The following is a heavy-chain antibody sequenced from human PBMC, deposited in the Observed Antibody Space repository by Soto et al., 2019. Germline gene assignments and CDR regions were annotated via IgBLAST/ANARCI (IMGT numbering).Heavy chain of an antibody. D-gene: IGHD3-22*01. J-gene: IGHJ4*02. CDR3: ARRVGHSSGAYFDY. Sequence: PSETLSLTCTVSGGSISSDGYYWSWIRQHPGKGLEWIGYIYYSGSTYYNPSLKSRVTISVDPSKNQFSLKLSSVTAADTAVYYCARRVGHSSGAYFDYWGQGTLVTVSS. CDR2: IYYSGST. V-gene: IGHV4-31*03. CDR1: GGSISSDGYY.